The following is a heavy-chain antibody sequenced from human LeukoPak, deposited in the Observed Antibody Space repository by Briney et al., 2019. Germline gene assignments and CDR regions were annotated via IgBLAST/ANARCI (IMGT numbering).Heavy chain of an antibody. CDR1: GYSFTSYW. Sequence: GESLQISCKGSGYSFTSYWIGWVRQLPGKGLEWMGIIYPGDSDTRYSPSFQGQVTISADKSISTAYLQWSSLKASDTAMYYCAGPDYYDSSGYGSYFQHWGQGTLVTVSS. J-gene: IGHJ1*01. CDR2: IYPGDSDT. V-gene: IGHV5-51*01. CDR3: AGPDYYDSSGYGSYFQH. D-gene: IGHD3-22*01.